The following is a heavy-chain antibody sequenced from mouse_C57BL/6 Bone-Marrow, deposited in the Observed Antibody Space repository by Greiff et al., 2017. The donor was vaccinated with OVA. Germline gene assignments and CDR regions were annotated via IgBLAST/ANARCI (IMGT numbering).Heavy chain of an antibody. CDR1: GFNIKDDY. V-gene: IGHV14-4*01. D-gene: IGHD1-1*01. J-gene: IGHJ3*01. CDR3: TSYYGSSYVAY. CDR2: IDPENGDT. Sequence: EVQLQQSGAELVRPGASVKLSCTASGFNIKDDYMHWVKQRPEQGLEWIGWIDPENGDTEYASKFQGKATITADTSSNTAYLQLSSLTSEDTAVDYCTSYYGSSYVAYWGQGTLVTVSA.